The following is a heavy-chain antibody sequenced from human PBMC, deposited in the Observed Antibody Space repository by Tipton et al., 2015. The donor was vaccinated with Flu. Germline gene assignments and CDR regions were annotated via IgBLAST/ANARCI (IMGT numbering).Heavy chain of an antibody. Sequence: TLSLTCTVSSYSISSGYYWGWIRQPPGKGLEWIGRIHISENTDYNPSLKSRVTMSLDTSKNQFSLKLSSVTAADTAVYYCARHPTYYSDSSGAFDIWGPGTMVTVSS. CDR1: SYSISSGYY. CDR2: IHISENT. J-gene: IGHJ3*02. D-gene: IGHD3-22*01. V-gene: IGHV4-38-2*02. CDR3: ARHPTYYSDSSGAFDI.